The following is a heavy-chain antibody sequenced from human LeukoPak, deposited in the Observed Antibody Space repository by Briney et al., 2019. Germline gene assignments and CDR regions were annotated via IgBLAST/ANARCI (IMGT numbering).Heavy chain of an antibody. V-gene: IGHV3-33*01. CDR2: IWYDGSNK. J-gene: IGHJ6*02. CDR3: ARDRSSSWYSLHYYYGMDV. Sequence: GRSLRLSCAASGFTFSSYGMHWVRQAPGKGLEWVAVIWYDGSNKYYADSVKGRFTISRDNSKNTPYLQMNSLRAEDTAVYYCARDRSSSWYSLHYYYGMDVWGQGTTVTVSS. CDR1: GFTFSSYG. D-gene: IGHD6-13*01.